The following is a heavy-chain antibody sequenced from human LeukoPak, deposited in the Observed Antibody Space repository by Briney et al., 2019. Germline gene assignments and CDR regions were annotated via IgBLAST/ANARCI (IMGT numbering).Heavy chain of an antibody. V-gene: IGHV4-39*07. Sequence: SETLSLTCTVSGGSISSSTYYWGWIRQPPGKGLEWIGNIYYSGSTYYNPSLKSRVTISVDTSKNQFSLKLSSVTAADTAVYYCAKGHYDSSGYVFDYWGQGTLVTVSS. CDR2: IYYSGST. CDR3: AKGHYDSSGYVFDY. J-gene: IGHJ4*02. D-gene: IGHD3-22*01. CDR1: GGSISSSTYY.